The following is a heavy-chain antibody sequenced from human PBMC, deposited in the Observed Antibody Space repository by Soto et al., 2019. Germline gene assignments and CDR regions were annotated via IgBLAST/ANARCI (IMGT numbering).Heavy chain of an antibody. J-gene: IGHJ4*02. CDR3: ATSTVSYVDIVSSTTRGYFDY. V-gene: IGHV5-51*01. D-gene: IGHD5-12*01. CDR1: GYNFNTYW. Sequence: ESLKISCEGSGYNFNTYWIGWVRQMPGKGLEWMALIYPGDSDTRYSPSFEGQVTLSVDRSISTAYLQWSSLKASDTAIYYCATSTVSYVDIVSSTTRGYFDYWGQGTLVTVSS. CDR2: IYPGDSDT.